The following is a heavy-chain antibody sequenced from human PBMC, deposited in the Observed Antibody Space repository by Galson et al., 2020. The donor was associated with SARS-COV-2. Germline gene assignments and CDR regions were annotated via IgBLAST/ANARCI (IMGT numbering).Heavy chain of an antibody. Sequence: TGGSLRLYCAASGFTFSNAWMTWVRQAPGKGLEWVGLIKSKTDGGTTDYAAPVKGRFTISRDDSKNTLYLQMISLKTEDTAVYYCTTGSSWDYWGQGTLVTVSS. CDR3: TTGSSWDY. CDR1: GFTFSNAW. CDR2: IKSKTDGGTT. J-gene: IGHJ4*02. V-gene: IGHV3-15*01.